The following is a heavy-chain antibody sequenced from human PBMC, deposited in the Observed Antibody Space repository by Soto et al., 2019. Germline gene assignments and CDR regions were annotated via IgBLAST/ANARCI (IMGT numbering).Heavy chain of an antibody. J-gene: IGHJ5*02. CDR1: VGTFSSYA. CDR2: IIPIFGTA. CDR3: ARSYCSGGSCYSGWFDH. V-gene: IGHV1-69*13. Sequence: SVKVSCKASVGTFSSYAISWVRQAPGQGLEWMGGIIPIFGTANYAQKFQGRVTITADESTSTAYMELSSLRSEDTAVYYCARSYCSGGSCYSGWFDHWGQGTLVTVSS. D-gene: IGHD2-15*01.